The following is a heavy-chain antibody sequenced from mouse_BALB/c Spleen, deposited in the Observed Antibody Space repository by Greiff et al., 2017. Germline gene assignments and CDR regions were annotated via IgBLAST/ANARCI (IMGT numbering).Heavy chain of an antibody. V-gene: IGHV5-4*02. CDR3: ARDSLLRLRAMDY. CDR2: ISDGGSYT. CDR1: GFTFSDYY. D-gene: IGHD1-2*01. J-gene: IGHJ4*01. Sequence: EVMLVESGGGLVKPGGSLKLSCAASGFTFSDYYMYWVRQTPEKRLEWVATISDGGSYTYYPDSVKGRFTISRDNAKNNLYLQMSSLKSEDTAMYYCARDSLLRLRAMDYWGQGTSVTVSS.